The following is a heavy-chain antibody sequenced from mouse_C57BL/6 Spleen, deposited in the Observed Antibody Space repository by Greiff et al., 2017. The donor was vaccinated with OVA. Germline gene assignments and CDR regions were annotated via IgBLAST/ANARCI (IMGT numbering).Heavy chain of an antibody. J-gene: IGHJ4*01. CDR1: GYSITSDY. Sequence: DVKLVESGPGLAKPSQTLSLTCSVTGYSITSDYWNWIRKFPGNKLEYMGYISYSGSTYYNPSLKSRISITRDTSKNQYYLQLNSVTTEDTATYYCARLWDYDVGAMDYWGQGTSVTVSS. D-gene: IGHD2-4*01. CDR3: ARLWDYDVGAMDY. CDR2: ISYSGST. V-gene: IGHV3-8*01.